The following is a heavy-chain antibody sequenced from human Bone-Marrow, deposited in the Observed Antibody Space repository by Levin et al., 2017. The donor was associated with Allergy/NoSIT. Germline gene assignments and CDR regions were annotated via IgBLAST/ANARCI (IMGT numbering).Heavy chain of an antibody. V-gene: IGHV3-21*01. Sequence: GESLKISCAVSGFTFTTYTIHWVRQAPGKGLEWVSSISGSGRYIYYADSVKGRFTISRDNAKKLLYFQMNSLRAEDTAVYYCARAPMVRGVIGDWFDPWGQGTLVSVSS. J-gene: IGHJ5*02. CDR3: ARAPMVRGVIGDWFDP. D-gene: IGHD3-10*01. CDR1: GFTFTTYT. CDR2: ISGSGRYI.